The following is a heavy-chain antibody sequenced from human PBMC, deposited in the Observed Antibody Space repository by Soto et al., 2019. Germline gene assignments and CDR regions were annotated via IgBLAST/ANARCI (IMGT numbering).Heavy chain of an antibody. CDR1: GFSLSSYG. CDR2: IWYDGSNK. V-gene: IGHV3-33*01. CDR3: ARDQGYGDYFDY. Sequence: GGPPRLSSAASGFSLSSYGMHWVRQAPGKGLEWVAVIWYDGSNKYYADSVKGRFTISRDNSKNTLYLQMNSLRAEDTAVYYCARDQGYGDYFDYWGQGTLVNVSS. D-gene: IGHD4-17*01. J-gene: IGHJ4*02.